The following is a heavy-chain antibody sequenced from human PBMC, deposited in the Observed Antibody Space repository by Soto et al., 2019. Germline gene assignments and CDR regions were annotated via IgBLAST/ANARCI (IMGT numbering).Heavy chain of an antibody. Sequence: GSLRLSCAASGFTFSSYAMSWVRQAPGKGLEWVSAISGSGGSAYYADSVKGRFTISRDNSKNTLYLQMNSLRAEDTAVYYCAKDLVPDYYGSGSYYHDAFDIWGQGTMVTVSS. CDR3: AKDLVPDYYGSGSYYHDAFDI. CDR2: ISGSGGSA. D-gene: IGHD3-10*01. J-gene: IGHJ3*02. CDR1: GFTFSSYA. V-gene: IGHV3-23*01.